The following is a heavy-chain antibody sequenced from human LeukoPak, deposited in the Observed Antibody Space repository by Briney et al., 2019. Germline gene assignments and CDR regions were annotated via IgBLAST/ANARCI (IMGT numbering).Heavy chain of an antibody. Sequence: GGSLRLSCAASGFTFSNFAVSWVRQAPGKGLEWVSAISGSGGSTYYADSVKGRFTISRDNSKNTLYLQMNSLRAEDAAVYYCAREEGCSGGSCYRVRYDYWGQGTLVTVSS. CDR2: ISGSGGST. CDR3: AREEGCSGGSCYRVRYDY. CDR1: GFTFSNFA. V-gene: IGHV3-23*01. J-gene: IGHJ4*02. D-gene: IGHD2-15*01.